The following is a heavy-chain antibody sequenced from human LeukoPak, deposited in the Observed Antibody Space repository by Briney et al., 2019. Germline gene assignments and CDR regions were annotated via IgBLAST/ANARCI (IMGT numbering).Heavy chain of an antibody. CDR3: ARGAGWELLGGYFDY. J-gene: IGHJ4*02. D-gene: IGHD1-26*01. Sequence: RTGGSLRLSCAASGFFFSNYWMSWVRQAQGKGLEWVANINLDGNGRFYVDSVKGRFTISRDNSKNTLYLQMNSLRAEDTAVYYCARGAGWELLGGYFDYWGQGTLVTVSS. CDR1: GFFFSNYW. CDR2: INLDGNGR. V-gene: IGHV3-7*01.